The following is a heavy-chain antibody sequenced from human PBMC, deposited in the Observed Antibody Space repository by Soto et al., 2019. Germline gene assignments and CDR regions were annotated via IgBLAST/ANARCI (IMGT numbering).Heavy chain of an antibody. V-gene: IGHV5-51*03. J-gene: IGHJ3*02. D-gene: IGHD6-13*01. CDR3: ARPRSSSWSPDAFDI. CDR2: IYPGDSDT. CDR1: GYSFTSYW. Sequence: NPGESLKISCKGSGYSFTSYWIGWVRQMPGKGLEWMWIIYPGDSDTRYSPSFQGQVTISADKSISTAYLQWSSLKASDTAMYYCARPRSSSWSPDAFDIWGQGTMVTVSS.